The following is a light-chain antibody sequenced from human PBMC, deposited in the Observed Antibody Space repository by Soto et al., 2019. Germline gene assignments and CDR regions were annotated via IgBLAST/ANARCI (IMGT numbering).Light chain of an antibody. CDR3: GSWDSSPSAYV. V-gene: IGLV1-44*01. Sequence: QSVLTQPPSASGTPGQRVTISCSGSSSIVGSNTVSWYQQLPGTAPKVLIYSDDQRPSGVPDRFSGSKSGTSATLGITGFQTGDEADYYCGSWDSSPSAYVFGTGTKGTVL. CDR1: SSIVGSNT. CDR2: SDD. J-gene: IGLJ1*01.